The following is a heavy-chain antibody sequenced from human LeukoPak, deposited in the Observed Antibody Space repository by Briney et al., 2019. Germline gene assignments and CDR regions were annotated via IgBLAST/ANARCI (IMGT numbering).Heavy chain of an antibody. V-gene: IGHV3-30*02. D-gene: IGHD3-22*01. CDR3: AKTYYYDSSGSSF. J-gene: IGHJ4*02. CDR1: GFTFSNYG. Sequence: GGSLRLSCAASGFTFSNYGMHWVRQAPGKGLEWVAFIRYDGSNKYYADSVKGRFTISRDNSKNTLYLQMNSLRAEDTAVYYCAKTYYYDSSGSSFWGQGTLVTVSS. CDR2: IRYDGSNK.